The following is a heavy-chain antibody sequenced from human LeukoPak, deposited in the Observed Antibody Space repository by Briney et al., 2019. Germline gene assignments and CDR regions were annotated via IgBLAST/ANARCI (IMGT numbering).Heavy chain of an antibody. D-gene: IGHD3-9*01. CDR2: IYYTGST. J-gene: IGHJ4*02. Sequence: SETLSLTCTVSGGPVSSTEFYWGWIRQPPGKGLLWIGNIYYTGSTYYNPSLNSRVTMSVDTSQNHISLKMTSVTAADPAVYYCARLSKGRYFDYIFDYWGQGTLVTVSS. CDR1: GGPVSSTEFY. V-gene: IGHV4-39*01. CDR3: ARLSKGRYFDYIFDY.